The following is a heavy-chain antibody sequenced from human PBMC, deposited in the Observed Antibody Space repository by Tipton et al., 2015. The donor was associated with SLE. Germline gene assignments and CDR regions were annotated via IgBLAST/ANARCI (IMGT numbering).Heavy chain of an antibody. Sequence: LRLSCIVSGGSISSDYWSWIRQPPGKGLEWIGYIYYSGSTNYNPSLKSRVTISVGTSKNQFSLTLSSVTAADTAVYYCATGGGDYWGQGTLVTVSS. V-gene: IGHV4-59*01. CDR2: IYYSGST. CDR1: GGSISSDY. J-gene: IGHJ4*02. CDR3: ATGGGDY. D-gene: IGHD3-16*01.